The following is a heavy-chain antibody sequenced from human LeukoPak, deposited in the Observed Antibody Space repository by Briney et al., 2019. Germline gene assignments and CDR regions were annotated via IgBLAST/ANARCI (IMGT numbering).Heavy chain of an antibody. CDR3: ARTNGWYYSYFDY. Sequence: PSETLSLTCSVSGGSISSSSSYWGWIRQPPGKGLEWIGSIYYSGSSFDNPALKSRVTISVDTSKNQFSPKLSSVTAADTAVYYCARTNGWYYSYFDYWGQGTLVTVSS. V-gene: IGHV4-39*07. CDR1: GGSISSSSSY. J-gene: IGHJ4*02. D-gene: IGHD6-19*01. CDR2: IYYSGSS.